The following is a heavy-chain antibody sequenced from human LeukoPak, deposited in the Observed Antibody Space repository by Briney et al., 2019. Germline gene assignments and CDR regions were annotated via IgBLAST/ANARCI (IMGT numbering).Heavy chain of an antibody. J-gene: IGHJ4*02. CDR3: AKDPDIVVVVAASFDY. D-gene: IGHD2-15*01. CDR2: ISGIGGST. CDR1: GFTFSSYA. Sequence: PGGSLRLSCAASGFTFSSYAMSWVRQAPGKGLEWVSAISGIGGSTYYADSVKGRFTISRDNSKNTLYLQMNSLRAEDTAVYYCAKDPDIVVVVAASFDYWGQGTLVTVSS. V-gene: IGHV3-23*01.